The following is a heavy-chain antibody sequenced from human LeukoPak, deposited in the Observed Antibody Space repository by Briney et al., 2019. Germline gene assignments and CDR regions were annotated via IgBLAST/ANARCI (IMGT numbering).Heavy chain of an antibody. CDR2: ISYDGSNK. V-gene: IGHV3-30-3*01. CDR3: ARMGYCSSTSCLYPAFDI. CDR1: GFTFSSYA. Sequence: GGSLRLSCAASGFTFSSYAMSWVRQAPGKGLEWVAVISYDGSNKYYADSVKGRFTISRDNSKNTLYLQMNSLRAEDTAVYYCARMGYCSSTSCLYPAFDIWGQGTMVTVSS. J-gene: IGHJ3*02. D-gene: IGHD2-2*01.